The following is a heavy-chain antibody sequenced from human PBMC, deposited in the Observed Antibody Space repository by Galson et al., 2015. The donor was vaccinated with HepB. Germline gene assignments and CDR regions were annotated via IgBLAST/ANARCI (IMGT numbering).Heavy chain of an antibody. Sequence: SLRLSCAASGFTFSHYAMSWVRQAPGQGLEWVSSISGSGGSTYYADSVKGRFTISRDNAKNTPYLQMNSLRAEDTAVYYCAKATIAAAGASSYYMDVWGKGTTVTVSS. CDR3: AKATIAAAGASSYYMDV. CDR2: ISGSGGST. CDR1: GFTFSHYA. V-gene: IGHV3-23*01. J-gene: IGHJ6*03. D-gene: IGHD6-13*01.